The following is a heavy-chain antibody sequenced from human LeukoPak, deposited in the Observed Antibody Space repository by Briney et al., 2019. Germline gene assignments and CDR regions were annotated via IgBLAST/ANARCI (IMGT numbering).Heavy chain of an antibody. J-gene: IGHJ4*02. CDR1: GFTFSSYE. Sequence: GGSLRLSCAASGFTFSSYEMNWVRQAPGKGLEWVSYISSSGSTIYYADSVKGRFTISRDNAKNSLYLQMNSLRAEDTAVYYCAKDRGPGYSGRSYFDYWGQGTLVTVSS. CDR2: ISSSGSTI. CDR3: AKDRGPGYSGRSYFDY. V-gene: IGHV3-48*03. D-gene: IGHD5-12*01.